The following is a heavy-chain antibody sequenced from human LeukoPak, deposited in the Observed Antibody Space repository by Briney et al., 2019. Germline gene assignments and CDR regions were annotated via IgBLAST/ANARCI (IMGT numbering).Heavy chain of an antibody. Sequence: GGSLRLSCAASGFTFRSYAMSWVRQAPGKGLEWVSAISGSGGSTYYADSVKGRFTISRDNSKNTLYLQMNSLRAEDTATYYCAKPRAMTTGVGRYFDLWGRGTLVTVSS. CDR2: ISGSGGST. CDR3: AKPRAMTTGVGRYFDL. J-gene: IGHJ2*01. D-gene: IGHD1-1*01. V-gene: IGHV3-23*01. CDR1: GFTFRSYA.